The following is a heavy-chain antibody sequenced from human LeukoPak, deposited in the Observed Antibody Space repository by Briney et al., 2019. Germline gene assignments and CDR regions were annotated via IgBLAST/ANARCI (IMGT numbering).Heavy chain of an antibody. V-gene: IGHV4-39*01. Sequence: SETLSLTCTVSGGPISSSSYYWGWIRQPPGKGLEWIGSIYYSGSTYYNPSLKSRVTISVDTSKNQFSLKLSSVTAADTAVYYCASPGKKGDAFDIWGQGTMVTVSS. CDR2: IYYSGST. CDR1: GGPISSSSYY. D-gene: IGHD1-1*01. CDR3: ASPGKKGDAFDI. J-gene: IGHJ3*02.